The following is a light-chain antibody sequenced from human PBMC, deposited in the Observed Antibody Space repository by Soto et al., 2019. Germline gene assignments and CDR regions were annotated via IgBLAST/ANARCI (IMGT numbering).Light chain of an antibody. Sequence: QSVLTQSPSASASLGASVKLTCTLSSGHSSYAIAWHQQQPEKGPRYLMKLNSDGSHSKGDGIPDRFSGSSSGAERYLTSSSLQSEDEADYYCQPWGAGSPFGGGTQLTVL. V-gene: IGLV4-69*01. J-gene: IGLJ2*01. CDR3: QPWGAGSP. CDR1: SGHSSYA. CDR2: LNSDGSH.